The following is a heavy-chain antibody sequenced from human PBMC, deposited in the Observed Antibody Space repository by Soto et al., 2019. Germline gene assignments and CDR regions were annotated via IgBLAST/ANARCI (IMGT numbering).Heavy chain of an antibody. D-gene: IGHD6-19*01. V-gene: IGHV4-61*01. CDR3: ARIRYSSGWFDAFDI. Sequence: QVRLQESGPGLVKPSETLSLTCTVSGGSVTSDIYYWSWIRQPPGRGLEWIGYVYYSGSTNYNPSLKSRVTISVDTSKHQLSLNLSSVTAADTAVYYCARIRYSSGWFDAFDIWGQGTMVTVSS. CDR2: VYYSGST. J-gene: IGHJ3*02. CDR1: GGSVTSDIYY.